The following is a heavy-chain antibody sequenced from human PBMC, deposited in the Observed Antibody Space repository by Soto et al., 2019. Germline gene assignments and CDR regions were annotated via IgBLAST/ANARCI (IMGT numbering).Heavy chain of an antibody. V-gene: IGHV3-23*01. CDR2: ISGIGGSS. Sequence: EVQLLESGGALEHPGGSLRLSCAASGFAFSTYAMTWVRQAPGKGLEWVSVISGIGGSSYYAASVKGRFTISRDNSKNTLFLQMNGLRAEDTAVYYCAKVTKRAAAGRYEYYKYGMDVWCQGTTVTVSS. CDR3: AKVTKRAAAGRYEYYKYGMDV. CDR1: GFAFSTYA. D-gene: IGHD6-13*01. J-gene: IGHJ6*02.